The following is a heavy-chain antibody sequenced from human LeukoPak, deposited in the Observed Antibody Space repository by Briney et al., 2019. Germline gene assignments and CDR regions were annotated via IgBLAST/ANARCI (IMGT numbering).Heavy chain of an antibody. CDR3: ARDQVNYYDSSGYLDP. CDR2: INPSGGST. V-gene: IGHV1-46*01. D-gene: IGHD3-22*01. Sequence: GASVKVSCKASGYTFTSYYMHWVRQAPGQGLEWMGIINPSGGSTSYAQKFQGRVTMTRDTSTSTVYMELSSLRSVDTAVYYCARDQVNYYDSSGYLDPWGQGTLVTVSS. CDR1: GYTFTSYY. J-gene: IGHJ5*02.